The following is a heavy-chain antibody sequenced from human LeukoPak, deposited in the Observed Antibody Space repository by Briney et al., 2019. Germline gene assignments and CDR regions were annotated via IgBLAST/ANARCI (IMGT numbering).Heavy chain of an antibody. CDR3: ARVHFHAFDI. V-gene: IGHV4-59*01. Sequence: PSETLSLTCTVSGGSISSYYWSWIRQPPGKGLEWIGYIYYSGSTNYNPSLKSRVTISVDTSKNQFSLKLSSVTAADTAVYYCARVHFHAFDIWGQGTMVTVSS. CDR1: GGSISSYY. D-gene: IGHD3-3*02. CDR2: IYYSGST. J-gene: IGHJ3*02.